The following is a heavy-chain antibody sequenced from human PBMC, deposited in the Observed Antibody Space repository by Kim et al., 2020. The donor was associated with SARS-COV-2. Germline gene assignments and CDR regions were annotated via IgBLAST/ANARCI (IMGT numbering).Heavy chain of an antibody. CDR2: FDPEDGET. D-gene: IGHD3-10*01. CDR3: ATDSGFHYYGSGNLGY. J-gene: IGHJ4*02. Sequence: ASVKVSCKVSGYTLTELSMHWVRQAPGKGLEWMGGFDPEDGETIYAQKFQGRVTMTEDTSTDTAYMELSSLRSEDTAVYYCATDSGFHYYGSGNLGYWGQGTLVTVSS. V-gene: IGHV1-24*01. CDR1: GYTLTELS.